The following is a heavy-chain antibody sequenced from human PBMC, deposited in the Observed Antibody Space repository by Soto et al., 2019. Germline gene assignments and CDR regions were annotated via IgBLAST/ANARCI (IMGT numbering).Heavy chain of an antibody. V-gene: IGHV3-23*01. J-gene: IGHJ6*02. CDR2: ISGSGGRT. CDR1: GFTFSIYA. D-gene: IGHD2-2*01. Sequence: EVQLLASGGGLVQPGGSLRLSCAASGFTFSIYAMSWVRQAPGKGLEWVSVISGSGGRTYYADSVKGRFTLSRDNSKNTLYLQMNSLRAEDTAVYYCAKEVVVESAGRSHYYYYGLDVWGQGTTVTVSS. CDR3: AKEVVVESAGRSHYYYYGLDV.